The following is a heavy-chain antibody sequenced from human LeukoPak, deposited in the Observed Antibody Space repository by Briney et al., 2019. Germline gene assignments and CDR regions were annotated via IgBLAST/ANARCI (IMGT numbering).Heavy chain of an antibody. CDR1: GGSFSGYY. V-gene: IGHV4-34*01. CDR3: ARDPAVVVVPAAIDYYYYGMDV. J-gene: IGHJ6*02. CDR2: INHSGST. D-gene: IGHD2-2*01. Sequence: SETLSLTCAVYGGSFSGYYWSWIRQPPGKGLEWIGEINHSGSTNYNPSLKSRVTISVDTSKNQFSLKLSSVTAADTAVYNCARDPAVVVVPAAIDYYYYGMDVWGQGTTVTVSS.